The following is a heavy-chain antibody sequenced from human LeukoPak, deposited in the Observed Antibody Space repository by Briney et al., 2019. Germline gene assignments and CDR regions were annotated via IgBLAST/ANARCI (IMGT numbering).Heavy chain of an antibody. D-gene: IGHD1-26*01. J-gene: IGHJ4*01. Sequence: GGSLRLSCAASGFTVNSNYMSWVRQAPGKGLEWVSVIYGGGSTYYADSVKGRFTISRDNSKNTLYLQMNSLRAEDTAVYYCAKAFYSGSYSDFDYWGQEPWSPSPQ. CDR3: AKAFYSGSYSDFDY. CDR2: IYGGGST. CDR1: GFTVNSNY. V-gene: IGHV3-53*01.